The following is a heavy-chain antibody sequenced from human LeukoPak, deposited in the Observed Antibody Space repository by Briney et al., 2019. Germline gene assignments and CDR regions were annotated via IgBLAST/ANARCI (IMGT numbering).Heavy chain of an antibody. Sequence: PSETLSLTCAVYGGSFSGYYWSWIRQPPGEGLEWIGEINHSGSTNYNPSLKSRVTISVDTSKNQFSLKLNSVTAADTAVYYCARYRRGATLYYFDYWGQGTLVTVSS. D-gene: IGHD1-26*01. CDR2: INHSGST. CDR3: ARYRRGATLYYFDY. V-gene: IGHV4-34*01. CDR1: GGSFSGYY. J-gene: IGHJ4*02.